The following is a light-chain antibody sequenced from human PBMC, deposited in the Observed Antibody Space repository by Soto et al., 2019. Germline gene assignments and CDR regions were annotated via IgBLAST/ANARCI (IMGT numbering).Light chain of an antibody. J-gene: IGLJ2*01. CDR3: AGWDDSVSGPV. V-gene: IGLV1-47*01. Sequence: QPVLTQPPSASGSPGQRVTISCSGSTSNIGTNFVYWYQQLPGTAPKLLIYRNNQRPSGVPDRFSTSKSGTSASLAISGLRSEDEADYYCAGWDDSVSGPVFGGGTKLTVL. CDR1: TSNIGTNF. CDR2: RNN.